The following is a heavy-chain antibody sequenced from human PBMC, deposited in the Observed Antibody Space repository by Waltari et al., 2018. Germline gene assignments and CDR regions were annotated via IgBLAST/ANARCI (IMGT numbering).Heavy chain of an antibody. D-gene: IGHD3-16*02. CDR2: IYHDGST. V-gene: IGHV4-34*01. CDR3: ARAPFGGYDYVGGTYRYFYYYMDV. CDR1: GESFSGLY. Sequence: QVRLQQWGTGLLKPSETLSLTCAVYGESFSGLYWSWIRQPPGKGLEWIGEIYHDGSTNSNPSLQGRVTMSVDTSKNQFSLNLRSVTAADTAVYYCARAPFGGYDYVGGTYRYFYYYMDVWGKGTTVAVSS. J-gene: IGHJ6*03.